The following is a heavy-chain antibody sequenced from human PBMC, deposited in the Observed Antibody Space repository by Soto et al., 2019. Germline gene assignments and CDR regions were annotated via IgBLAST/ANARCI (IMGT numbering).Heavy chain of an antibody. V-gene: IGHV1-2*02. CDR1: GYTFNGFY. J-gene: IGHJ4*02. CDR3: ARASYHVWGSFRLGY. Sequence: QVQLVQSGAEVKKPGASVKVSCKAAGYTFNGFYMHWVRQAPGQGLEYMGWINPKSGATNYAQMFQGRVTMTRDTSITTVYMELTRLRSDDTAVYFCARASYHVWGSFRLGYWGQGTLVTVSS. CDR2: INPKSGAT. D-gene: IGHD3-16*02.